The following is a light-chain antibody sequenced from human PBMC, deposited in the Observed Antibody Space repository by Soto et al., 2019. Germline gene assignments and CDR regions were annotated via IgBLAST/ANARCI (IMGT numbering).Light chain of an antibody. J-gene: IGLJ1*01. V-gene: IGLV2-23*01. CDR3: CSYAGSSTYV. Sequence: QSALTQPASVSGSPGQSITISCTGTSSDVGSYNLVSWYQQHPGKAPKLMIYEGSQRPSGVSNRFSGSKSGNTASLTIPGLQAEDEADYYCCSYAGSSTYVFGTGTKLTVL. CDR2: EGS. CDR1: SSDVGSYNL.